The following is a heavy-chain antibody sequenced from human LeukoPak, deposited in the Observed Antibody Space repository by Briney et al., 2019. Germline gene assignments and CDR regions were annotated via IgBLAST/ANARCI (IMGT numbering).Heavy chain of an antibody. CDR3: ARAGGSYIIDAFDI. CDR1: GYTFTSYD. Sequence: ASVKVSCKASGYTFTSYDINWVRQATGQGLEWMGWMNPNSGNTGYAQKFQGRVTITRNTSISTAYMELSSLRSEDTAVYYCARAGGSYIIDAFDIWGQGTMVTVSS. J-gene: IGHJ3*02. D-gene: IGHD1-26*01. CDR2: MNPNSGNT. V-gene: IGHV1-8*03.